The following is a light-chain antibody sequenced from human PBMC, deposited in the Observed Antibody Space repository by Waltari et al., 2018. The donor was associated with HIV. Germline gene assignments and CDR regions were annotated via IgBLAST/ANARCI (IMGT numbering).Light chain of an antibody. CDR1: QNLLHSNGYNY. J-gene: IGKJ4*01. CDR3: MQALQAPRT. Sequence: DIVMTQSPLSLPVTPGEPASLSCRSSQNLLHSNGYNYLDWYLQKPGQSPQLLIYLGSNPASGVPDRFSGSGSGTDFTLKISRVEAEDVGVYYCMQALQAPRTFGGGTKVEIK. V-gene: IGKV2-28*01. CDR2: LGS.